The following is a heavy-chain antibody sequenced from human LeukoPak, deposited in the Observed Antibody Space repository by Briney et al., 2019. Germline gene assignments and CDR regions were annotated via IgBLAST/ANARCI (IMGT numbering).Heavy chain of an antibody. V-gene: IGHV4-34*01. CDR2: INHSGST. CDR3: ARGRFGGSSSNSRHLYYYYYYMDV. D-gene: IGHD6-6*01. CDR1: GGSFSGYY. Sequence: SETLSLTCAVYGGSFSGYYWSWIRQPPGKGLEWIGEINHSGSTNYNPSLKSRVTISVDTSKNQFSLKLSSVIAADTAVYYCARGRFGGSSSNSRHLYYYYYYMDVWGKGTTVTVSS. J-gene: IGHJ6*03.